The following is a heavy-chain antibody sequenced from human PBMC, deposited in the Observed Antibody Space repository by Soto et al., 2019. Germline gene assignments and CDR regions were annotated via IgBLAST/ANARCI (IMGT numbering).Heavy chain of an antibody. Sequence: GVSVKVSCKASGYTFSSYGISWARQAPGQGLEWMGWISAYNGNTNYAQKLQGRVTMTTDTSTSTAYMELRSLRSDDTAVYYCARDHSWSGYISFDPWGQGTLVTVSS. CDR3: ARDHSWSGYISFDP. V-gene: IGHV1-18*01. D-gene: IGHD3-3*01. CDR2: ISAYNGNT. J-gene: IGHJ5*02. CDR1: GYTFSSYG.